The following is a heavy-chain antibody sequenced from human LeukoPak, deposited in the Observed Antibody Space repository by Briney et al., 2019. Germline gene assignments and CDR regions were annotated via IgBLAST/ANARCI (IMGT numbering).Heavy chain of an antibody. CDR2: ISLRGNT. Sequence: SETLSLTRTVSGGSMSSGGDYWSWIRQHPGKGLEWIGYISLRGNTYYNPSLKSRLTISLDTSKSQFSLQLNSVTAADTAVYYCARGPSFGSSSRFDYWGQGTLVTVSS. D-gene: IGHD6-6*01. J-gene: IGHJ4*02. CDR1: GGSMSSGGDY. V-gene: IGHV4-31*03. CDR3: ARGPSFGSSSRFDY.